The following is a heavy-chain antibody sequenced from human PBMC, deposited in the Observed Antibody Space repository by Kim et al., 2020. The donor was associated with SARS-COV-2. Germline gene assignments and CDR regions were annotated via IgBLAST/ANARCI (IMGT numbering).Heavy chain of an antibody. CDR3: GSSGI. CDR2: IKRVGSEG. J-gene: IGHJ4*02. V-gene: IGHV3-7*01. Sequence: IKRVGSEGYYGDSVKGRFTISRDNAESSVYLQMNSLRSEDTAVYCCGSSGIWGQGTLVTVSS.